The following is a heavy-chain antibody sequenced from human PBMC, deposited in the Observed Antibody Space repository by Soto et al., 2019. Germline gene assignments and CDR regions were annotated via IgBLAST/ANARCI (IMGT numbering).Heavy chain of an antibody. CDR3: AKEGGSGSYYKGGDAFDI. J-gene: IGHJ3*02. V-gene: IGHV3-23*01. CDR1: GFTFSSYS. CDR2: ISGSGGST. Sequence: GGSLRLSCAASGFTFSSYSMSWVRQAPGKGLEWVSAISGSGGSTYYADSVKGRFTISRDNSKNTLYLQMNSLRAEDTAVYYCAKEGGSGSYYKGGDAFDIWGQGTMVTVSS. D-gene: IGHD3-10*01.